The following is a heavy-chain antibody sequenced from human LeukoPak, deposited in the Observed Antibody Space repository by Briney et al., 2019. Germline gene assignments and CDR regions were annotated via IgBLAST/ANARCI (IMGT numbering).Heavy chain of an antibody. CDR3: ARHPSNYYDSSGYFGCFDS. CDR2: INPSGGGT. J-gene: IGHJ5*01. CDR1: GYTFTNYY. D-gene: IGHD3-22*01. V-gene: IGHV1-46*01. Sequence: ASVKVSCKASGYTFTNYYMHWVRQAPGQGLEWMGIINPSGGGTTYAQKFQGRVSMTRDTSTSTFYMDLSSLRSEDTAVYYCARHPSNYYDSSGYFGCFDSWGQGTLVTVSS.